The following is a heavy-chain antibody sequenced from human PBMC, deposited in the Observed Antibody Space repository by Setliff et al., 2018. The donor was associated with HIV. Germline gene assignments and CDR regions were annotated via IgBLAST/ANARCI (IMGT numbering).Heavy chain of an antibody. CDR1: GYTFTSYF. Sequence: SVKVSCKAFGYTFTSYFLHWVRQAPGQGLEWLGIIDPNGGATNNAQKLQGRLTVATDTSTGTLYMELSNLRSDDSAVYYCARAGGGATDQAFDIWGQGTMVTGSS. V-gene: IGHV1-46*01. CDR3: ARAGGGATDQAFDI. CDR2: IDPNGGAT. J-gene: IGHJ3*02. D-gene: IGHD2-2*01.